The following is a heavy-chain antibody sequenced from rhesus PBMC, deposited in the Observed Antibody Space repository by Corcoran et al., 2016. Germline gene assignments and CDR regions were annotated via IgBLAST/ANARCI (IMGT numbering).Heavy chain of an antibody. J-gene: IGHJ6*01. CDR3: ARDTKRIAGTMGYGLDS. D-gene: IGHD1-1-1*01. Sequence: CAASGFTFSDYYMDWVRQAPGKGLEWVSRISNGGGSTWYADSVKGRFTISRENAKNTLYFQMNSLRAEDTAVYYCARDTKRIAGTMGYGLDSWGQGVVVTVSS. CDR2: ISNGGGST. CDR1: GFTFSDYY. V-gene: IGHV3-178*01.